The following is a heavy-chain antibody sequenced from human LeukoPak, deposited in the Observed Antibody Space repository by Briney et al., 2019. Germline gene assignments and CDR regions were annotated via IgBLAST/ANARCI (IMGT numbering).Heavy chain of an antibody. CDR2: LSEAGDTT. CDR1: VFTFTNYA. CDR3: AKRRPPGTGWYFDY. J-gene: IGHJ4*02. D-gene: IGHD3-10*01. V-gene: IGHV3-23*01. Sequence: PLGALRLSPAASVFTFTNYAMNCGRHTPRKRLGWVSALSEAGDTTYYADSVRDRFTISRDISKNTLYLQMSSLRAEDTAVYYCAKRRPPGTGWYFDYWGQGTLVTVSS.